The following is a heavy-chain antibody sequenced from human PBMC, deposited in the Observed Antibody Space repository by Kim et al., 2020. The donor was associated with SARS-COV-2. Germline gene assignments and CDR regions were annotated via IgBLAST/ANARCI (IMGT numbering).Heavy chain of an antibody. CDR3: AREDGDPGFSYYGMDV. D-gene: IGHD4-17*01. Sequence: ASVKVSCKASGYTFTSYGISWVRQAPGQGLEWMGWISAYNGNTNYAQKLQGRVTMTTDTSTSTAYMELRSLRSDDTAVYYCAREDGDPGFSYYGMDVWGQGTTVTVSS. V-gene: IGHV1-18*01. CDR1: GYTFTSYG. CDR2: ISAYNGNT. J-gene: IGHJ6*02.